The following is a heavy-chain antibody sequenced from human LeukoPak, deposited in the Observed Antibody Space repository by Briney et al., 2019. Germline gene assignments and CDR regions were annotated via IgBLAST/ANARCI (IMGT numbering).Heavy chain of an antibody. J-gene: IGHJ4*02. CDR1: GLTFSSYA. Sequence: GGSLRLSCAASGLTFSSYAMSWVRQAPGKGLEWVSGITGSGGSTYYADSVKGRFTISRDNSKNTLYLQMNSLRAEDTALYYCAKEYSGYDFDYWGQGTLVTVSS. CDR3: AKEYSGYDFDY. V-gene: IGHV3-23*01. CDR2: ITGSGGST. D-gene: IGHD5-12*01.